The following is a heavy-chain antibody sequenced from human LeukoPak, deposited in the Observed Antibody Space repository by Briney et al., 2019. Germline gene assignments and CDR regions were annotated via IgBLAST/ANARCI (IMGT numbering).Heavy chain of an antibody. V-gene: IGHV4-39*07. J-gene: IGHJ6*03. CDR1: GGSITSNTYF. CDR3: ARGAVTKYYYYYMDV. CDR2: IYYSGST. Sequence: PSETLPLTCIVSGGSITSNTYFWDWIRQTPGKGLEWIGSIYYSGSTNYNPSLKSRVTISVDTSKNQFSLKLSSVTAADTAVYYCARGAVTKYYYYYMDVWGKGTTVAVSS. D-gene: IGHD4-17*01.